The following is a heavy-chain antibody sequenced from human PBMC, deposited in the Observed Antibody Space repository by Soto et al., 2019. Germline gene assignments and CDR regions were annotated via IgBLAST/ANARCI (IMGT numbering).Heavy chain of an antibody. CDR1: GYTFTSYD. V-gene: IGHV1-8*02. D-gene: IGHD4-17*01. CDR2: MNPNSGNT. Sequence: ASVKVSCKASGYTFTSYDINWVRQATGQGLEWMGWMNPNSGNTGYAQKFQGRVTMTRNTSISTAYMELSSLRSEDTAVYYCARMDYGDYVGVFYYYYYGMDVWGQGTTVTVSS. CDR3: ARMDYGDYVGVFYYYYYGMDV. J-gene: IGHJ6*02.